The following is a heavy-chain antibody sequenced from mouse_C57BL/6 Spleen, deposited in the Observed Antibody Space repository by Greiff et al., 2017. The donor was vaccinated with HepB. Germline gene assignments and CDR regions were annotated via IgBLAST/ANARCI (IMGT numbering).Heavy chain of an antibody. V-gene: IGHV1-19*01. CDR3: AKDRNPYAMDY. CDR1: GYTFTDYY. J-gene: IGHJ4*01. Sequence: EVQLQQSGPVLVKPGASVKMSCKASGYTFTDYYMNWVKQSHGKSLEWIGVINPYNGGTSYNQKFKGKATLTVDKSSSTAYMELNSLTSADSAVYYCAKDRNPYAMDYWGQGTSVTVSS. CDR2: INPYNGGT. D-gene: IGHD2-1*01.